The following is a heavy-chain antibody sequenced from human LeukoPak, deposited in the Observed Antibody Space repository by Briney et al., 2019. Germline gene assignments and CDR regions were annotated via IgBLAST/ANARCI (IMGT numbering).Heavy chain of an antibody. Sequence: GGSLRLSCTASGFTFGDYAMSWVRQAPGKGLEWVSGISGSGGSTNYADSVKGRFTISRDNSKNTLYLQMNTLRAEDTAVYYCAKDGGLTTVTSDYWGQGTLVTVSS. CDR3: AKDGGLTTVTSDY. CDR2: ISGSGGST. CDR1: GFTFGDYA. V-gene: IGHV3-23*01. D-gene: IGHD4-17*01. J-gene: IGHJ4*02.